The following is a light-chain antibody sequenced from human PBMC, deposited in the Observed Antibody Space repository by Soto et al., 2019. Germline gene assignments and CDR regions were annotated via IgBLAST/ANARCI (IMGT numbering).Light chain of an antibody. CDR1: SSDVGSYNY. CDR2: EVS. J-gene: IGLJ1*01. V-gene: IGLV2-14*01. Sequence: QSALTQPPSASGSPGQSVTISCTGTSSDVGSYNYVSWYQQHPGKAPKLMIYEVSNRPSGVSNRFSGSKSGNTASLTISGLQAEDEADYYCSSYTSSSTYVFGTGTKVTV. CDR3: SSYTSSSTYV.